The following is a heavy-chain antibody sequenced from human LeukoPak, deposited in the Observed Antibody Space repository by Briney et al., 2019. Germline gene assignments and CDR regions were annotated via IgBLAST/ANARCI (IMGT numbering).Heavy chain of an antibody. D-gene: IGHD3-10*01. CDR1: GFSVSDTH. J-gene: IGHJ4*02. V-gene: IGHV3-53*01. CDR2: MYTGGTT. Sequence: GGSLRLSCAASGFSVSDTHMSWVRQAPGKGLEWVSAMYTGGTTYYADSVTGRFTISRDKSKNTLYLQMNSLRVEDTAVYYCAKDEVTSGGGIASWGQGNLVTVSS. CDR3: AKDEVTSGGGIAS.